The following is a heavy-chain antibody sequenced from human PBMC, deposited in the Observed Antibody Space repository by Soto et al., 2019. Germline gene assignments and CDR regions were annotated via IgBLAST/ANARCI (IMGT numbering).Heavy chain of an antibody. V-gene: IGHV3-21*01. J-gene: IGHJ3*02. Sequence: DVQLVESGGGLVKPGGSLRLSCAASGFTFSTYSMNWVRQAPGKGLEWVSSISSSGSHVSYADSMKGRFTISRDNAKDSLCLQMSSLGAEDTAVYYCARDGPKFGDDAFDIWGQGTMVTVSS. D-gene: IGHD3-10*02. CDR1: GFTFSTYS. CDR3: ARDGPKFGDDAFDI. CDR2: ISSSGSHV.